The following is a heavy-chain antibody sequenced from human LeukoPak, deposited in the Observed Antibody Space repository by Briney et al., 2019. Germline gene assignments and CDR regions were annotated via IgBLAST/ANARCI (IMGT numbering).Heavy chain of an antibody. CDR1: GDSVTSGGYY. V-gene: IGHV4-31*03. CDR3: ARSGLYYPGSGSFDY. Sequence: PSQTLSLTCTVSGDSVTSGGYYWNWIRQHPVKGLEWIGYIYYTGSTNYNLSLKSRINISADTSKNQFSLKLKSVTAADTAIYYCARSGLYYPGSGSFDYWGQGALVTVSS. J-gene: IGHJ4*02. CDR2: IYYTGST. D-gene: IGHD3-10*01.